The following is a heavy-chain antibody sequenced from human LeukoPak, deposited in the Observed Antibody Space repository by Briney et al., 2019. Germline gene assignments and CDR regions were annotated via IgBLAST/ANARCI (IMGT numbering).Heavy chain of an antibody. D-gene: IGHD1-26*01. CDR1: GFTFSSYA. CDR3: AKSRSSGSYYDPFDY. CDR2: ISGSGGST. Sequence: GGSLRLSGAASGFTFSSYAMSWVRQAPGKGLDWVSAISGSGGSTYYADSVKGRFTISRDNSKNTLYLQLNTLRAEDTAVYYCAKSRSSGSYYDPFDYWGQGALVTVSS. J-gene: IGHJ4*02. V-gene: IGHV3-23*01.